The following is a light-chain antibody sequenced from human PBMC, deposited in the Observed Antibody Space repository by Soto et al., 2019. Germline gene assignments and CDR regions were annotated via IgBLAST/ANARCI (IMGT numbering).Light chain of an antibody. Sequence: EIVLTQSPDTLSLSPGERATLSCRASQSVSSDYLVWYQQKPGQAPRLLIYGASRRATGIPDRFSGSGSGTDFILTISRLEPEDFAVYYCQHYDSSLFTFGPGTKVDIK. CDR1: QSVSSDY. CDR3: QHYDSSLFT. V-gene: IGKV3-20*01. CDR2: GAS. J-gene: IGKJ3*01.